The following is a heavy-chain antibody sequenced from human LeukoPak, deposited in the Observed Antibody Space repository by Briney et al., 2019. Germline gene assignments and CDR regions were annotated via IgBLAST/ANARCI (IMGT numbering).Heavy chain of an antibody. CDR1: AGSITSSNYY. D-gene: IGHD6-13*01. V-gene: IGHV4-39*01. J-gene: IGHJ4*02. CDR3: SRRAASAGYSDY. Sequence: SETLSLTCTVSAGSITSSNYYWGWIRQPPGKGLEWIGTIYYSGRTYCNPSLKSRVTISVDTSKSQFSLSLSSVTAADTAVYYCSRRAASAGYSDYWGQGTLVTVSS. CDR2: IYYSGRT.